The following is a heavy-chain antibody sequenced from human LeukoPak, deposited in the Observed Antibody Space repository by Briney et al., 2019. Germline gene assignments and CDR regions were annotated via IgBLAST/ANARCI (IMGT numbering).Heavy chain of an antibody. Sequence: PGGSLRLSCAASGFTFSDYYMSWIRQAPGKGLEWVSYISSSGSTIYYADSVKGRFTISRDNAKNSLYLQMNSLRAEDTAVYYCARDVERWLQFAAFDIWGQGTMVTVSS. D-gene: IGHD5-24*01. CDR1: GFTFSDYY. J-gene: IGHJ3*02. CDR3: ARDVERWLQFAAFDI. CDR2: ISSSGSTI. V-gene: IGHV3-11*01.